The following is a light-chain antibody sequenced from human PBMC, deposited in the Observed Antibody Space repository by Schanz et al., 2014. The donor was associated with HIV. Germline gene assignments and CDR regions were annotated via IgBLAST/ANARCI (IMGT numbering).Light chain of an antibody. CDR3: ATWHSSLREVV. CDR2: DND. J-gene: IGLJ2*01. Sequence: QSVLTQPPSVSAAPGQKVTISCSGSNSNIGNNFVSWYQQFPGTAPKILIFDNDKRPSGIPDRFSASKSGTSATLGITGLQTGDEADYYCATWHSSLREVVFGGGTKLTVL. CDR1: NSNIGNNF. V-gene: IGLV1-51*01.